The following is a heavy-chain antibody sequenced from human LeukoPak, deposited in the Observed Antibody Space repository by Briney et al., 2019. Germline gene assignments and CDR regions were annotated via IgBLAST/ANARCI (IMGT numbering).Heavy chain of an antibody. CDR2: IYYTGNP. D-gene: IGHD2-21*01. CDR1: GGSITSGSYY. CDR3: ARPMPTSCGLGPLDY. J-gene: IGHJ4*02. Sequence: PSETLSLTCTVSGGSITSGSYYWGWIRQSPGKGLEWIGSIYYTGNPYYNPSLKSRVTISLDTSKNQFSLKLRSVTATDTAVYYCARPMPTSCGLGPLDYWGQGTLVTVSS. V-gene: IGHV4-39*01.